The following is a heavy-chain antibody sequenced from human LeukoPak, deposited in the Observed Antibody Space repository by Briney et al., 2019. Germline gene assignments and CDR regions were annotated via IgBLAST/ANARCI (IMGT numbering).Heavy chain of an antibody. V-gene: IGHV1-69*01. Sequence: GSSVTVSCTASGGTFSSYAISWVRQAPGQGLEWMGGIIPIFGTANYAQKFQGRVTITADESTSTAYMELSSLRSEDTAVYYCARALTYNWNYDSYFDYWGQGTLVTVSS. CDR3: ARALTYNWNYDSYFDY. CDR2: IIPIFGTA. CDR1: GGTFSSYA. D-gene: IGHD1-7*01. J-gene: IGHJ4*02.